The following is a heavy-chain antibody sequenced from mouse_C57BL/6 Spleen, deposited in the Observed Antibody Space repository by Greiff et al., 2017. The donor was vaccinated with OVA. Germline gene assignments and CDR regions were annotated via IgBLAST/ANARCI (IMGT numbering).Heavy chain of an antibody. CDR1: GYSITSGYY. D-gene: IGHD2-4*01. Sequence: EVQLQESGPGLVKPSQSLSLTCSVTGYSITSGYYWNWIRQFPGNKLEWMGYISYDGSNNYNPSLKNRISITRDTSKNQFFLKLNSVTTEDTATYYCARNYDYDYWYFDVWGTGTTVTVSS. CDR3: ARNYDYDYWYFDV. CDR2: ISYDGSN. V-gene: IGHV3-6*01. J-gene: IGHJ1*03.